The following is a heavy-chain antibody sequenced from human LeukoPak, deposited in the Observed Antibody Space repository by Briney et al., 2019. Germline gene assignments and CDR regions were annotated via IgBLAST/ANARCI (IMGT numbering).Heavy chain of an antibody. V-gene: IGHV1-24*01. CDR3: ATRLGEFSSRDAFNI. J-gene: IGHJ3*02. Sequence: ASVKVSCKVSGYSLTELSMHWVRQAPGKGLEWVGGFSPGDGETIYAQRFQGRVTMTEATSTDTAYMELRSLTYEDTAVYYCATRLGEFSSRDAFNIWRQGTMVTVSS. CDR2: FSPGDGET. D-gene: IGHD3-16*02. CDR1: GYSLTELS.